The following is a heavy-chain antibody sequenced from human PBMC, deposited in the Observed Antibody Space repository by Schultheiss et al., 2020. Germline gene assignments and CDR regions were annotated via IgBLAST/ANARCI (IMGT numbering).Heavy chain of an antibody. D-gene: IGHD5-24*01. J-gene: IGHJ6*02. Sequence: ASVKVSCKASGYTFTSYAMHWVRQAPGQRLEWMGWINAGNGNTKYSQKFQGRVTITRDTSASTAYMELSSLRSEDTAVYYCARDPRDGYNPYYYGMDVWGQGTTVTVSS. V-gene: IGHV1-3*01. CDR2: INAGNGNT. CDR3: ARDPRDGYNPYYYGMDV. CDR1: GYTFTSYA.